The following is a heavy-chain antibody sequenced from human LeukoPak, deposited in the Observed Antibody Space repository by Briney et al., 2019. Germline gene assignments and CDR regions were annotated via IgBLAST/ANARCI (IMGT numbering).Heavy chain of an antibody. D-gene: IGHD1-26*01. CDR3: ARRVYSGSYLGHFDY. CDR2: IYYSGRT. V-gene: IGHV4-59*01. J-gene: IGHJ4*02. CDR1: GDSISGYY. Sequence: SETLSLTCTVSGDSISGYYWSWIRQPPGKGLEWIGYIYYSGRTNYNPSLKSRVTISVDTSKNKFSLKLNSVTAADTAVYYCARRVYSGSYLGHFDYWGQGTLVTVSS.